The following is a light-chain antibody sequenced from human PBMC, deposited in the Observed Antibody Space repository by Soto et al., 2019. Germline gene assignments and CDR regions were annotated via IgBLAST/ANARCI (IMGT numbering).Light chain of an antibody. CDR3: SSYTSSSTYV. CDR2: EVS. CDR1: SSDVGGYNY. V-gene: IGLV2-14*01. J-gene: IGLJ1*01. Sequence: QSVLTQPASVSGSPGQSITISCTGTSSDVGGYNYVSWYQQHPGKAPKLMIYEVSNRPSGVSNRFSCSESGNTASLTISGLQAEDEADYYCSSYTSSSTYVFGTGTKVTVL.